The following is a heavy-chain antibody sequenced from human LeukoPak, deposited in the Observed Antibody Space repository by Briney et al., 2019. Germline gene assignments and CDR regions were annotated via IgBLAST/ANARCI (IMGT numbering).Heavy chain of an antibody. CDR3: ARGFEYYDYVWGSYRRLTSYYFDY. Sequence: SETLSLTCAVYGGSFSGYYWTWIRQPPGKGLEWLGEINHGGSTNYNPSLKSRVTISIDTSKNQLSLKLSSVTAADTAVYYCARGFEYYDYVWGSYRRLTSYYFDYWGQGTLVTVSS. CDR2: INHGGST. D-gene: IGHD3-16*02. J-gene: IGHJ4*02. V-gene: IGHV4-34*01. CDR1: GGSFSGYY.